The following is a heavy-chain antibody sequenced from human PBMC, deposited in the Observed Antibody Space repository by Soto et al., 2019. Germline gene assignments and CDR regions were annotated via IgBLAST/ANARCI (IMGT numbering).Heavy chain of an antibody. D-gene: IGHD1-1*01. CDR1: GLTVSGTKY. J-gene: IGHJ3*01. Sequence: DVQLVESGGGLIQPGESLRLSCAAFGLTVSGTKYVAWVRQAPGKGPVWVSALYDVFGSFYADSVKGRFTTSSDRSKSTVYLQMNDLRPDDTAVYYCASWHEREHAYDVWGQGTTIIVSS. CDR2: LYDVFGS. V-gene: IGHV3-53*01. CDR3: ASWHEREHAYDV.